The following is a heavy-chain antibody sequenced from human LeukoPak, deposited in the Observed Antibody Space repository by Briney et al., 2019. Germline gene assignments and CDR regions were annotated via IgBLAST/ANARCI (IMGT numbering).Heavy chain of an antibody. CDR3: ARGGFGEFDYYYGMDV. J-gene: IGHJ6*02. CDR2: IWYDGVNK. CDR1: GFTFTSYG. D-gene: IGHD3-10*01. Sequence: GGSLRLSCTPSGFTFTSYGMHWVRQAPGKGLEWVAVIWYDGVNKYYADSVKGRFTISRDNSKNTLYLQMNSLRAEDTAVYYCARGGFGEFDYYYGMDVWGQGTTVTVSS. V-gene: IGHV3-33*01.